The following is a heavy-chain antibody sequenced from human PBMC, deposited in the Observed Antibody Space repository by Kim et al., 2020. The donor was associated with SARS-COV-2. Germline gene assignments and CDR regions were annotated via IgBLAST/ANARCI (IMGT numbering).Heavy chain of an antibody. V-gene: IGHV5-10-1*01. CDR3: ARHLAYSSGWPTGDFDY. J-gene: IGHJ4*02. Sequence: GESLKISCKGSGYSFTSYWISWVRQMPGKGLEWMGRIDPSDSYTNYSPSFQGHVTISADKSISTAYLQWSSLKASDTAMYYCARHLAYSSGWPTGDFDYWGQGTLVTVSS. CDR1: GYSFTSYW. D-gene: IGHD6-19*01. CDR2: IDPSDSYT.